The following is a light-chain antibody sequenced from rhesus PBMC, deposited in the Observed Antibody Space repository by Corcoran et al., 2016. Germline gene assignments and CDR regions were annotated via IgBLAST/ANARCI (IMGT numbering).Light chain of an antibody. CDR2: GAS. V-gene: IGKV3-31*02. Sequence: EIVMTQSPATLSLSPGETATISCRTLQSVSSYLAWYQQHPGQAPSPLIYGASIRATSIPERFSGRGSWTYFTLTISSLEPEDFAGYYSQETSNLLTFGGGTKVEIK. CDR1: QSVSSY. CDR3: QETSNLLT. J-gene: IGKJ4*01.